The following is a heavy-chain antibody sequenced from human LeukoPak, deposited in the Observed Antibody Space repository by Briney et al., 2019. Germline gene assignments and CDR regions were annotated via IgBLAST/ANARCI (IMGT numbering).Heavy chain of an antibody. D-gene: IGHD5-24*01. Sequence: GGSLRLSCAASGFTFSSYAMTWVRQAPGKGLEWVSSISGSGGSTYYADSVKGRFTISRDNSKNTLYLQMNSLRAEDTAVYYCAKDKVGDGYTDYWGQGTLVTVSS. J-gene: IGHJ4*02. CDR3: AKDKVGDGYTDY. CDR1: GFTFSSYA. V-gene: IGHV3-23*01. CDR2: ISGSGGST.